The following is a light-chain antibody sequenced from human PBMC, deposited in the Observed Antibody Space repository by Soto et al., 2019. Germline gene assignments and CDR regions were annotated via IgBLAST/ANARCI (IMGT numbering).Light chain of an antibody. CDR3: QQSYSSPYT. V-gene: IGKV1-39*01. CDR2: AAS. J-gene: IGKJ2*01. Sequence: DIQMTQSPSSLSASVGDRVTITWRASQSIASYLNWYQQKPGKAPKLLIYAASSLQSGVPSRFSGSGSGTDFTLTISGLLPEDFATYYCQQSYSSPYTFGQGTKLAIK. CDR1: QSIASY.